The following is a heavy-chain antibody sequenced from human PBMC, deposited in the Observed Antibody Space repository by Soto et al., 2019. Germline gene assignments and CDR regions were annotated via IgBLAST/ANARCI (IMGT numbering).Heavy chain of an antibody. CDR3: AKVRARRGYYYYGMDV. CDR1: GFTFSSYA. V-gene: IGHV3-23*01. Sequence: EVQLLESGGGLVQPGGSLRLSCAASGFTFSSYAMSWVRQAPGKGLEWVSAISGSGGSTYYADSVKGGFTFARDNSKTTLQLQMNLRRAEDTEVYYCAKVRARRGYYYYGMDVWGQGTTVTVCS. CDR2: ISGSGGST. J-gene: IGHJ6*02.